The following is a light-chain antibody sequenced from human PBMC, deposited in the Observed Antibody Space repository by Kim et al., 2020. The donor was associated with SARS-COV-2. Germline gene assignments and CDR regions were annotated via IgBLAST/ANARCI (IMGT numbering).Light chain of an antibody. Sequence: RVTISCTGSSSNIGAGYDVHWYQHLPGTAPKLLIYGNINRPSGVPDRFSGSKSGTSASLAITGLQAEDEADYYCQSYDSSLSGSVFGGGTQLTVL. CDR1: SSNIGAGYD. CDR2: GNI. V-gene: IGLV1-40*01. J-gene: IGLJ2*01. CDR3: QSYDSSLSGSV.